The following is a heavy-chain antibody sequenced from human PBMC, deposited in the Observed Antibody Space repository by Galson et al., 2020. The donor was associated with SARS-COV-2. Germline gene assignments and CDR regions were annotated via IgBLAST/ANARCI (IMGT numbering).Heavy chain of an antibody. CDR3: ARDGQSSSGWAFDY. CDR2: IFYDGSNK. D-gene: IGHD6-19*01. Sequence: GESLKISCAASGFTFSGHAMHWVRQAPAKGLEWVAQIFYDGSNKYYGDAVKGRFTISRDSSKNTVYLQMNNLRADDTAVYYCARDGQSSSGWAFDYWGQGTLVTVSS. J-gene: IGHJ4*02. V-gene: IGHV3-33*01. CDR1: GFTFSGHA.